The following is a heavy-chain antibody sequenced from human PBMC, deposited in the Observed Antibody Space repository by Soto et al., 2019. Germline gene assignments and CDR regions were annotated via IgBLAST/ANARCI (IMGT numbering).Heavy chain of an antibody. J-gene: IGHJ1*01. CDR1: GYTFTSYG. V-gene: IGHV1-18*01. Sequence: GASVKVSCKASGYTFTSYGISWVRQAPGQGLEWMGWISAYNGNTNYAQKLQGRVTMTTDTSTSTAYMELRSLRSDDTAVYYCARDQVSVAGRFYYYDGSGYPEYFQHWGQGTLVTVSS. CDR3: ARDQVSVAGRFYYYDGSGYPEYFQH. D-gene: IGHD3-22*01. CDR2: ISAYNGNT.